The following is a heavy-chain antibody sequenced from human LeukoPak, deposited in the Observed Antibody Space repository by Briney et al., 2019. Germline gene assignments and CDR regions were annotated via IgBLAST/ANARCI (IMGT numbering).Heavy chain of an antibody. V-gene: IGHV3-11*04. J-gene: IGHJ4*02. D-gene: IGHD6-19*01. Sequence: GGSLRLSCAASGFTFSDHYMNWIRQAPGKGLEWISYISGRGGTIYYVDFVKGRFTTSRDNAKNSLYLEMNSLRVEDTAVYYCARWGPSISGWYHPIDYWGQGTLVTVSS. CDR3: ARWGPSISGWYHPIDY. CDR2: ISGRGGTI. CDR1: GFTFSDHY.